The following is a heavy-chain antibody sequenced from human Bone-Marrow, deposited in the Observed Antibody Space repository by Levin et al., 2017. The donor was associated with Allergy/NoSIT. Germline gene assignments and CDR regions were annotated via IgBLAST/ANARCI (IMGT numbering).Heavy chain of an antibody. Sequence: GESLKISCAASGFTFISYGMHWVRQAPGKGLEWVAVISYDGLNKYYGDSVRGRFTISRDNSKNTLYLQMNSLRVDDTALYYCAKDDSANVHDYGGPQSYHYYYYGMDVWGQGTTVTVSS. J-gene: IGHJ6*02. CDR2: ISYDGLNK. CDR3: AKDDSANVHDYGGPQSYHYYYYGMDV. CDR1: GFTFISYG. V-gene: IGHV3-30*18. D-gene: IGHD4-23*01.